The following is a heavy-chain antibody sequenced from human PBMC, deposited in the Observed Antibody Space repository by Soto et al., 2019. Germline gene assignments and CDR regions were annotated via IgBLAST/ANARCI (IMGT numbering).Heavy chain of an antibody. Sequence: ASVKVSCKASGYTFTSYYMHWVRQAPGQGLEWMGIINPSGGSTSYAQKLQGRVTMTTDTSTSTAYMELRSLRSDDTAVYYCARDRKEYYYDSSGYSFDYWGQGTLVTVSS. CDR3: ARDRKEYYYDSSGYSFDY. CDR2: INPSGGST. J-gene: IGHJ4*02. V-gene: IGHV1-46*01. D-gene: IGHD3-22*01. CDR1: GYTFTSYY.